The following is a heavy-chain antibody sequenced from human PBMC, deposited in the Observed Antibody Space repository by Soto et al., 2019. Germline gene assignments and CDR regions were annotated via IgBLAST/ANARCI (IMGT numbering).Heavy chain of an antibody. V-gene: IGHV3-7*03. CDR3: ARDRGPNTGDY. J-gene: IGHJ4*01. Sequence: EVQLVESGGGLVQPGGSLRLSCAVSGLTFSTTWMTWVRQAPGKGLEWLASINQDGSATYYVDSVKGRFTISRDNAKNSLYLHLNSLRAEDSATYYCARDRGPNTGDYWGHGTVVTVSS. CDR2: INQDGSAT. D-gene: IGHD7-27*01. CDR1: GLTFSTTW.